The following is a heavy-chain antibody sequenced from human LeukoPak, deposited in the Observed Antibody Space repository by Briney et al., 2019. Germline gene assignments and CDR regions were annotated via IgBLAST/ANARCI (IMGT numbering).Heavy chain of an antibody. D-gene: IGHD1-7*01. CDR1: GGTFSSYA. J-gene: IGHJ6*03. V-gene: IGHV1-69*13. Sequence: SVKVSCKASGGTFSSYAISWVRQAPGQGLEWMGGIIPIFGTANYAQKFQGRVTITADESTSTAYMELSSLRSEDTAVYYCARGRSITGTTRYYMDVWGKGTTVTVSS. CDR3: ARGRSITGTTRYYMDV. CDR2: IIPIFGTA.